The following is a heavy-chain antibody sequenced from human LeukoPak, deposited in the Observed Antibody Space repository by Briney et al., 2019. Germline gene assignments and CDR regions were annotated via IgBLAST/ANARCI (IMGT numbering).Heavy chain of an antibody. CDR3: ARDSGLTDYFDY. CDR2: IYYSGST. J-gene: IGHJ4*02. V-gene: IGHV4-31*03. D-gene: IGHD1-20*01. CDR1: GGSISSGGYY. Sequence: KTSETLSLTSTVSGGSISSGGYYWSWIRQHPGKGLEWIGYIYYSGSTYYNPSLKSRVTISVDTSKNQFSLKLSSVTAADTAVYYCARDSGLTDYFDYWGQGTLVTVSS.